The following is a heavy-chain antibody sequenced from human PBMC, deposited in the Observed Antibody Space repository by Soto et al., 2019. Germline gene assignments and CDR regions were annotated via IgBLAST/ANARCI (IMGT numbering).Heavy chain of an antibody. CDR2: INAGKRNT. J-gene: IGHJ3*02. V-gene: IGHV1-3*01. D-gene: IGHD3-16*02. CDR3: ARGYDYVWGSYRSDAFDI. Sequence: QVQLVESGAEVKKPGASVEVSCKASGYTFTNYAIHWVRQAPGQRLEWMGWINAGKRNTEYSQKFQGRIIMTRDTSANTTDMELSSLTSEDTAVYYCARGYDYVWGSYRSDAFDIWGQGTMVTVSS. CDR1: GYTFTNYA.